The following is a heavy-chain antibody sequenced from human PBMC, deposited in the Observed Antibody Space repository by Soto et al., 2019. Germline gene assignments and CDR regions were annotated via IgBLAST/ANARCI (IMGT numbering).Heavy chain of an antibody. CDR2: INHSGST. D-gene: IGHD3-22*01. J-gene: IGHJ4*02. CDR3: ARDSGTGGYYKLDY. V-gene: IGHV4-34*01. CDR1: GVSFTGYY. Sequence: SETLSLTCAVYGVSFTGYYWSWIRQPPGKGLEWTGEINHSGSTNYNPSLKSRVTISVDTYKKQFSLKLSSVTAADTAVYYCARDSGTGGYYKLDYWGQATLVTVSS.